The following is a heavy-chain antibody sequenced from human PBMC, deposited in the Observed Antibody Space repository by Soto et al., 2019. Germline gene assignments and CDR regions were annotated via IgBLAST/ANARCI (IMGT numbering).Heavy chain of an antibody. D-gene: IGHD3-10*01. CDR1: GFSFSSYT. V-gene: IGHV3-48*01. CDR2: IRGSDIT. J-gene: IGHJ3*02. CDR3: VRDYLYAFVI. Sequence: GGSLRLSCVASGFSFSSYTMNWVRQAPGKGLEWVSYIRGSDITSYADSAKGRFTISRDNGKNSLFLQMMSLRVEDTAVYYCVRDYLYAFVIWGPGTVVTVSS.